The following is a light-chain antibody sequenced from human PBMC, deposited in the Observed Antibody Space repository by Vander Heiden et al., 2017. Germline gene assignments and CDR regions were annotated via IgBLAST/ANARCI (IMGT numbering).Light chain of an antibody. CDR3: AAGEDSSSGVVV. Sequence: QSVLTQPPSASGTPGQRVTISCSGSSSNIGSNYVYRYQHHPATASHLLVFRNNKRLSGVTDRVSCSTSCTSASTAISRMRAEDEADYYCAAGEDSSSGVVVFGGGTKLTVL. J-gene: IGLJ2*01. CDR2: RNN. CDR1: SSNIGSNY. V-gene: IGLV1-47*01.